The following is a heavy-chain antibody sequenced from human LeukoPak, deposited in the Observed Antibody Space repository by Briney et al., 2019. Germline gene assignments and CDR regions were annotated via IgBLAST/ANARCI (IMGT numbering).Heavy chain of an antibody. Sequence: GGSLRLSCAASGFTFSDYYMSWIRQAPGKGLEWVSYISSSGSTIYYADSVKGRFTISRGNAKNSLYLQMTSLRAEDTAVYYCARESSGWYSDYFDYWGQGTLVTVSS. J-gene: IGHJ4*02. CDR3: ARESSGWYSDYFDY. V-gene: IGHV3-11*04. D-gene: IGHD6-19*01. CDR2: ISSSGSTI. CDR1: GFTFSDYY.